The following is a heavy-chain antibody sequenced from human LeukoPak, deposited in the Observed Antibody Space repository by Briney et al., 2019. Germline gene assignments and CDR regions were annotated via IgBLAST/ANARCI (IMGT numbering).Heavy chain of an antibody. CDR1: GYTFTSYG. D-gene: IGHD2-8*01. Sequence: ASVKVSCKASGYTFTSYGISWVRQAPGQGLEWMGWISAYNGNTNFAQKLQGRITMTTDTSTSTAYMELRSLRSDDTAVYYCARESFPDTSTNSPQRPARFDYWDQGTLVTVSS. CDR2: ISAYNGNT. V-gene: IGHV1-18*01. J-gene: IGHJ4*02. CDR3: ARESFPDTSTNSPQRPARFDY.